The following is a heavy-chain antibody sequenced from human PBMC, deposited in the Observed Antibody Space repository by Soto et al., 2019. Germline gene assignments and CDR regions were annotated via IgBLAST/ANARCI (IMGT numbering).Heavy chain of an antibody. CDR2: IIPIFGTA. J-gene: IGHJ6*02. V-gene: IGHV1-69*06. Sequence: AVKVSCKASGGTFSSYAISWVRQAPGQGLEWMGGIIPIFGTANYAQKFQGRVTITADKSTSTAYMELSSLRSEDTAVYYCARERSSSARVGYYYYGMDVWGQGTTVTVSS. D-gene: IGHD6-6*01. CDR1: GGTFSSYA. CDR3: ARERSSSARVGYYYYGMDV.